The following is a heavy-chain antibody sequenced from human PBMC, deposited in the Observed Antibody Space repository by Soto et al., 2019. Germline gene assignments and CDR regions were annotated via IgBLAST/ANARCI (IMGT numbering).Heavy chain of an antibody. CDR1: GFTFSSYT. V-gene: IGHV3-21*02. J-gene: IGHJ4*02. CDR2: ISSRSTNT. CDR3: ARGPLYCFDY. Sequence: EVQLVESGGGLVKPGGSLRLSCEDSGFTFSSYTMNWVRRAPGKGLEWVSSISSRSTNTHYADSVRGRFTISRDNAKRSMYLQMNSLRAEDTAVYYSARGPLYCFDYWGQGTLVTVSS.